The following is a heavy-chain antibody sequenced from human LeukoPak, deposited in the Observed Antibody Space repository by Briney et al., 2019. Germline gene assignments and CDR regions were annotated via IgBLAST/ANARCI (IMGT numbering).Heavy chain of an antibody. J-gene: IGHJ4*02. Sequence: ASVKVSCKASGYTFTGYYMHWVRQAPGQGLEWMGRINPNSGGTNYAQKFQGRVTMTRDTSISTAYMEPSRLRSDDTAVYYCARGMVTHSPPMYNDYWGQGTLVTVSS. V-gene: IGHV1-2*06. CDR2: INPNSGGT. CDR1: GYTFTGYY. D-gene: IGHD2-21*02. CDR3: ARGMVTHSPPMYNDY.